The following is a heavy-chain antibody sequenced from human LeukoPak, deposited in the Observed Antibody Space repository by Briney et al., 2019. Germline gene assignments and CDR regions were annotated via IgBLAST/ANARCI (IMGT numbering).Heavy chain of an antibody. D-gene: IGHD2-15*01. CDR3: ARALGEATAGVVAHWRLYYYYMAV. CDR2: INHSGST. CDR1: GGSFSGYY. V-gene: IGHV4-34*01. Sequence: SETLTLTCAVYGGSFSGYYWSWIRQPPGRGLEWIGEINHSGSTNYNPSLKSRVTISVDTSKNQFSLKLSSVTTADTAVYYCARALGEATAGVVAHWRLYYYYMAVSEKPTTVTVSS. J-gene: IGHJ6*03.